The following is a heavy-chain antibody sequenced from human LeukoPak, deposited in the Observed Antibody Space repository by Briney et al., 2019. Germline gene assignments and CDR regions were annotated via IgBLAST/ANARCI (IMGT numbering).Heavy chain of an antibody. J-gene: IGHJ6*03. Sequence: SQTLSLTRAISGDSVSSNSAAWNWIRQSPSRGLEWLGRTYYRSKWYNDYAVSVRSRITINPDTSKNQFSLQLNSVTPEDTAVYYCANSIAAAGTQDYYYMDVWGKGTTVTVSS. CDR2: TYYRSKWYN. D-gene: IGHD6-13*01. V-gene: IGHV6-1*01. CDR1: GDSVSSNSAA. CDR3: ANSIAAAGTQDYYYMDV.